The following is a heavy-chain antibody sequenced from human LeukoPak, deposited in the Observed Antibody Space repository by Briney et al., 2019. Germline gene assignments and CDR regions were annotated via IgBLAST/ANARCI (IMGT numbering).Heavy chain of an antibody. CDR2: ISGSGGTT. CDR3: VKDYYYDSSGYYAYTYYFDY. D-gene: IGHD3-22*01. Sequence: GGSLRLSYAASGFTFSSYAMSWVRQAPGKGLEWVSAISGSGGTTYYSDSVKGRFTISRDNSKNTLFLQMNSLRAEDTAVYHCVKDYYYDSSGYYAYTYYFDYWGQGTLVTVSS. CDR1: GFTFSSYA. J-gene: IGHJ4*02. V-gene: IGHV3-23*01.